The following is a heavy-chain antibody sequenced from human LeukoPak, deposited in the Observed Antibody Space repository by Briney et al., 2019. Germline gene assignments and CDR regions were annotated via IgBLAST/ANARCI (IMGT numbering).Heavy chain of an antibody. D-gene: IGHD3-9*01. CDR3: ARIESYHILYRPY. V-gene: IGHV4-34*01. CDR1: GPSFSGYS. Sequence: PSETLSLTCAVYGPSFSGYSWSWLRQSPGKGLEWIGDITDSGGTNCDPSFKSRLTISADTSKNQFSLKLASVTAADTAVYYCARIESYHILYRPYWGQGTLVTVSS. CDR2: ITDSGGT. J-gene: IGHJ4*02.